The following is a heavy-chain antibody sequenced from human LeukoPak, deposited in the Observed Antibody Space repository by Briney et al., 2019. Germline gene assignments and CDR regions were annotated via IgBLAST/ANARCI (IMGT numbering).Heavy chain of an antibody. D-gene: IGHD3-16*02. J-gene: IGHJ4*02. CDR1: GFTFSSYT. V-gene: IGHV3-23*01. CDR3: AKDWLAFGGVIAPDY. Sequence: GGSPRLSCAASGFTFSSYTMSWVRQAPGKGLEWVSAISGSGGSTYYADSVKGRFTISRDNSKNTLYLQMNSLRAEDTAVYYCAKDWLAFGGVIAPDYWGQGTLVTVSS. CDR2: ISGSGGST.